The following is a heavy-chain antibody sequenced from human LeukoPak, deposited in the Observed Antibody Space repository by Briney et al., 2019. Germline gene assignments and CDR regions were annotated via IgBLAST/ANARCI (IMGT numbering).Heavy chain of an antibody. CDR1: GYTFTDYY. CDR3: ARVLPGDGYSYGY. D-gene: IGHD5-18*01. Sequence: ASVKVSCKTSGYTFTDYYMHWVRQAPGQGLEYMGWINPSSGGTDYAQKFQGRVTMTRDSSISTAYMELSSLRSDDTAMYYCARVLPGDGYSYGYWGQGTLVTVSS. V-gene: IGHV1-2*02. CDR2: INPSSGGT. J-gene: IGHJ4*02.